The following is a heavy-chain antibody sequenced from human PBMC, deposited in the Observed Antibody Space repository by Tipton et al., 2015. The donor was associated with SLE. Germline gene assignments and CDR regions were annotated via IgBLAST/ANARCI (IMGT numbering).Heavy chain of an antibody. Sequence: SLRLSCSASGFTFSTYAMHWVRQAPGKGLEYVSAISSNGGSTYYADSVKDRFTTSRDNSKNTLYLQMSSLRAEDTAVYYCATTHMTTVTNEDYWGQGTLVTVSS. CDR1: GFTFSTYA. CDR2: ISSNGGST. CDR3: ATTHMTTVTNEDY. V-gene: IGHV3-64D*09. J-gene: IGHJ4*02. D-gene: IGHD4-11*01.